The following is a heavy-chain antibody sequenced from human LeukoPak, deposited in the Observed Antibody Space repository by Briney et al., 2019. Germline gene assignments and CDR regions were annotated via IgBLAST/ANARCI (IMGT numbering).Heavy chain of an antibody. CDR2: ISSSSSYI. V-gene: IGHV3-21*01. Sequence: GGSLGLSCAASGFTFSSYSMNWVRQAPGKGLEWVSSISSSSSYIYYADSVKGRFTISRDNAKNSLYLQMNSLRAEDTAVYYCARDKQVGATKFSYWGQGTLVTVSS. D-gene: IGHD1-26*01. J-gene: IGHJ4*02. CDR1: GFTFSSYS. CDR3: ARDKQVGATKFSY.